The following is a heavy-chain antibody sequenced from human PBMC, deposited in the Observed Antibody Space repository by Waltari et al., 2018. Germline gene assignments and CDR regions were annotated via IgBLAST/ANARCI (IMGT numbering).Heavy chain of an antibody. CDR2: IYYGGST. D-gene: IGHD5-18*01. J-gene: IGHJ6*02. V-gene: IGHV4-59*01. CDR1: GGSTSSYY. Sequence: QVQLQESGPGLVKPSETLSLTCTVSGGSTSSYYGSWLRQPPGKGLEWIAYIYYGGSTNYNPSLKSRVTISVDTSKNQFSLKLSSVTAADTAVYYCARSGIPWTNGMDVWGQGTTVTVSS. CDR3: ARSGIPWTNGMDV.